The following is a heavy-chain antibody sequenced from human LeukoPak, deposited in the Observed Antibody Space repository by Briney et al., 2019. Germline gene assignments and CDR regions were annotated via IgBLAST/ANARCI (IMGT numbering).Heavy chain of an antibody. CDR2: IYYSGST. V-gene: IGHV4-39*01. J-gene: IGHJ4*02. Sequence: SETLSLTCTVSGGSISSSSYYWGWIRQPPGKGLEWIGSIYYSGSTYYNPSLKSRVTISVDTSKNQFSLKLSPVTAADTAVYYCARHVATVTTWDLYYFDYWGQGTLVTVSS. D-gene: IGHD4-17*01. CDR3: ARHVATVTTWDLYYFDY. CDR1: GGSISSSSYY.